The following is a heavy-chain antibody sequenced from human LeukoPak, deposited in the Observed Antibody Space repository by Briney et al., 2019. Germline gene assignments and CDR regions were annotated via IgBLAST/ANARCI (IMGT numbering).Heavy chain of an antibody. D-gene: IGHD6-19*01. J-gene: IGHJ4*02. CDR1: GFTFSDYY. CDR2: ISDGGSTI. Sequence: PGGSLRLSCAAAGFTFSDYYMSWTRQAPGKGLEWVSYISDGGSTIYYADSVKGRFTISRDNAKTSLYLQMSSLRAEDTAVYYCARSTPSQYISGPFDWWGQGTLVTVSS. CDR3: ARSTPSQYISGPFDW. V-gene: IGHV3-11*01.